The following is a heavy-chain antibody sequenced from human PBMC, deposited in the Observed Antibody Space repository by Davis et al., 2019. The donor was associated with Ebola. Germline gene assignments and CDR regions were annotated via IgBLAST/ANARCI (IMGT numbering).Heavy chain of an antibody. CDR2: VNHSGGA. CDR3: TRTTRDSGWFIDF. CDR1: GGSFSGYY. D-gene: IGHD6-19*01. V-gene: IGHV4-34*01. Sequence: SQTLSLTCAVYGGSFSGYYWSWIRQPPGKGLEWMGEVNHSGGANYHPSLKSRVTISADTSKNQFSLKLNSVTAADTAVYYCTRTTRDSGWFIDFWGRGTRVTVSS. J-gene: IGHJ4*02.